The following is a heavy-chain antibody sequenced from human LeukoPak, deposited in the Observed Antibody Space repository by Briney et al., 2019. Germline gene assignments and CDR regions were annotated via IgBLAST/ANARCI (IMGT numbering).Heavy chain of an antibody. V-gene: IGHV3-66*01. CDR1: GFTVSSNY. Sequence: PGGSLRLSCATSGFTVSSNYMTWVRQAPGKGLEWVSVIYSGGGTRYADSVKGRFTISRDNSKNTLYLQMNSLRAEETAVYYCARGIDDGDNWFDPWGQGTLVTVSS. CDR2: IYSGGGT. CDR3: ARGIDDGDNWFDP. D-gene: IGHD1-1*01. J-gene: IGHJ5*02.